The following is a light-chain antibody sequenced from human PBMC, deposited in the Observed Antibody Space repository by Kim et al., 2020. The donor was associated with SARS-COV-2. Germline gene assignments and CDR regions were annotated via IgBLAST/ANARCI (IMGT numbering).Light chain of an antibody. V-gene: IGKV3-15*01. CDR2: GAS. J-gene: IGKJ2*01. CDR1: QSVCSH. Sequence: VSRGERATLSRSASQSVCSHLAWYQQKPGQAPRLLIYGASPRATGIPARFSGSGSGTEFNLTISSLQSEDFAVYYWQQYNNWPPYTFGQGTKLDI. CDR3: QQYNNWPPYT.